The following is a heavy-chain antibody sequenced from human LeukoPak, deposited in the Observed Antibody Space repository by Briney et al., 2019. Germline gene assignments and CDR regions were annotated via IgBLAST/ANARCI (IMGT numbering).Heavy chain of an antibody. CDR2: INPSGGST. CDR3: ARAQSGSYLGNWFDP. CDR1: GGTFSSYA. J-gene: IGHJ5*02. Sequence: GASVKVSCKASGGTFSSYAISWVRQAPGQGLEWMGIINPSGGSTSYAQKFQGRVTMTRDTSTSTVYMELSSLRSEDTAVYYCARAQSGSYLGNWFDPWGQGTLVTVSS. V-gene: IGHV1-46*01. D-gene: IGHD1-26*01.